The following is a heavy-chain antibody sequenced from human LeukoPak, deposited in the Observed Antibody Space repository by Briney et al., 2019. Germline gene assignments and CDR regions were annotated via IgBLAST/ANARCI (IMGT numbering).Heavy chain of an antibody. J-gene: IGHJ4*02. CDR1: GHTLTELS. Sequence: ASVKVSCKVSGHTLTELSMHWVRQAPGKGLEWMGGFDPEDGETIYAQKFQGRVTMTEDTSTDTAYMELSSLRSEDTAVYYCATVGATSPALDYWGQGTLVTVSS. V-gene: IGHV1-24*01. D-gene: IGHD1-26*01. CDR3: ATVGATSPALDY. CDR2: FDPEDGET.